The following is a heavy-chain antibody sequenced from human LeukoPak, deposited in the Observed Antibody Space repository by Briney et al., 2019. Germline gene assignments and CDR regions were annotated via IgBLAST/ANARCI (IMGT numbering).Heavy chain of an antibody. J-gene: IGHJ4*02. Sequence: SETLSLTCTVSGISITTYYWSWVRQPPGNGLEWIRLIHYSGSTTYNPSLKSRVTISVDTSKNQFFLHLSSVTAADTAVYYCARDIREVGESHYFDYWGQGTLVTVTS. CDR2: IHYSGST. CDR1: GISITTYY. CDR3: ARDIREVGESHYFDY. V-gene: IGHV4-59*01. D-gene: IGHD1-26*01.